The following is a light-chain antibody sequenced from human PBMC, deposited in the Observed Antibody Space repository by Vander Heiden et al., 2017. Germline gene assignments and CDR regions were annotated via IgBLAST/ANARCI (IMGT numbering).Light chain of an antibody. CDR3: QSADSSGARGV. Sequence: SYELTQPPSVSVSQGQTARITCSGDALPKQYAYWYQQKPGQAPVLVIYKDTERPSGIPERFSGSSSGTTVTLTISGVQSEDEADYYCQSADSSGARGVFGGGTKLTVL. CDR2: KDT. J-gene: IGLJ3*02. CDR1: ALPKQY. V-gene: IGLV3-25*03.